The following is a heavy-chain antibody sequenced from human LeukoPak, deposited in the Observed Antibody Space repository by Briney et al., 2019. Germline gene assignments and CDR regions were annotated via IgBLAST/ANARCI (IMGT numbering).Heavy chain of an antibody. CDR2: INWNGGST. Sequence: QPGGSLRLSCAASGFTFDDYGMSWVRQAPGKGLEWVSGINWNGGSTGYADSVKGRFTISRDNAKNSLYLQMNSLRAEDTALYYCARDHEHQTTVTPPAFDIWGQGTMVTVSS. J-gene: IGHJ3*02. CDR3: ARDHEHQTTVTPPAFDI. D-gene: IGHD4-17*01. CDR1: GFTFDDYG. V-gene: IGHV3-20*04.